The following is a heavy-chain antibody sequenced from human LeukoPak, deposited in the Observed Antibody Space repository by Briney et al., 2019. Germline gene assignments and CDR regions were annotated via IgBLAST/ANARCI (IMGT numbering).Heavy chain of an antibody. D-gene: IGHD1-26*01. Sequence: PSGTLSLTCAVSGGSISSSNWWTWVRQPPGKGLEWIGEIFHSGSTNYNPSLKSRVTISVDKSKNQFSLRLNSMTAADTAVYYCARDGTDYGMDVWGQGTTVTVSS. J-gene: IGHJ6*02. CDR2: IFHSGST. CDR3: ARDGTDYGMDV. V-gene: IGHV4-4*02. CDR1: GGSISSSNW.